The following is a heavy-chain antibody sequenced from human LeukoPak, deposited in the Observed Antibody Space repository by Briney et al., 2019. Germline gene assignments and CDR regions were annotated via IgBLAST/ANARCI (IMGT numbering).Heavy chain of an antibody. CDR3: ARDSSNGLLLWFGASYGMDV. V-gene: IGHV1-24*01. Sequence: ASVKVSCKVSGYTLTELSMHWVRQAPGEGLEWMGGFDPEDGETIYAQKFQGRVTMTEDTSTDTAYMELSSLRSEDTAVYYCARDSSNGLLLWFGASYGMDVWGQGTTVTVSS. CDR1: GYTLTELS. CDR2: FDPEDGET. J-gene: IGHJ6*02. D-gene: IGHD3-10*01.